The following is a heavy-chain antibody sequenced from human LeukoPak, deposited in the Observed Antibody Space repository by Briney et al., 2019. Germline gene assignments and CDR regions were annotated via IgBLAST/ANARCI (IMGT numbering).Heavy chain of an antibody. CDR3: VRDCSSASLSSGCYYAMDV. V-gene: IGHV3-7*03. D-gene: IGHD2-2*01. Sequence: QSGGSLRLSCAASGFTFNDYWMTWVRQAPGKGLEWVAHINQDGSEKYYVDSLKGRFTISRDNAKNSLFLQMNSLRAEDTAVYYCVRDCSSASLSSGCYYAMDVWGKGTPVTVSS. CDR1: GFTFNDYW. CDR2: INQDGSEK. J-gene: IGHJ6*04.